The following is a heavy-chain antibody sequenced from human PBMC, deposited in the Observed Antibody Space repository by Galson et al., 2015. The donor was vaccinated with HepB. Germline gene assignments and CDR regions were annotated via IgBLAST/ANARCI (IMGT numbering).Heavy chain of an antibody. D-gene: IGHD5-18*01. Sequence: SLRLSCAASGFTFSSYDMHWVRQATGKGLEWVSAIGTAGDTYYPGSVKGRFTISRENAKNSLYLQMNSLRAGDTAVYYCARVDSYGYGLDYWGQGTLVTVSS. J-gene: IGHJ4*02. V-gene: IGHV3-13*01. CDR1: GFTFSSYD. CDR2: IGTAGDT. CDR3: ARVDSYGYGLDY.